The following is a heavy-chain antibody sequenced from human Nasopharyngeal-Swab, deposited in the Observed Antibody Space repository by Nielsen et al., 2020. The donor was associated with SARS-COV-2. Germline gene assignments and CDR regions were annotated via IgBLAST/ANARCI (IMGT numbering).Heavy chain of an antibody. V-gene: IGHV3-49*04. J-gene: IGHJ4*02. D-gene: IGHD2-21*01. CDR3: TTLDRLLSIDY. CDR2: IRSKAYGGTT. CDR1: GFTFANYA. Sequence: GESLKISCTVSGFTFANYAMSWVRQAPGKGLEWVGFIRSKAYGGTTEYAASVKGRFTISRDDSKSIAYLHMDSLKTEDTAVYYCTTLDRLLSIDYWGQGTLVTVSS.